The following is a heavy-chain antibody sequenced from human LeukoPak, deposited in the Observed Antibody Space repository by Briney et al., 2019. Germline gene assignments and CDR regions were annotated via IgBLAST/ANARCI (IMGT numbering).Heavy chain of an antibody. J-gene: IGHJ4*02. CDR2: ISYDGSNK. D-gene: IGHD6-19*01. Sequence: GGSLRLSCAASGFTFSSYAMHWVRQAPGKGLEWVAVISYDGSNKYYADSVKGRFTISRDNSKNTLYLQMNSLRAEDTAVYYCAKDLGAVAGPTPDYWGQGTLVTVSS. CDR3: AKDLGAVAGPTPDY. V-gene: IGHV3-30*04. CDR1: GFTFSSYA.